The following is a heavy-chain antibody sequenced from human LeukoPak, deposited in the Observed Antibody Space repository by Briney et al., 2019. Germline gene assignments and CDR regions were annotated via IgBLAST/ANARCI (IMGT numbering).Heavy chain of an antibody. D-gene: IGHD3-10*01. CDR1: GGSISSGGYS. V-gene: IGHV4-30-2*01. CDR3: ARVKVRGVKSWFDP. Sequence: PSETPSLTCAVSGGSISSGGYSWSWIRQPPGKGLEWIGYIYHSGSTYYNPSLKSRVTISVDRSKNQFSLKLSSVTAADTAVYYCARVKVRGVKSWFDPWGQGTLVTVSS. J-gene: IGHJ5*02. CDR2: IYHSGST.